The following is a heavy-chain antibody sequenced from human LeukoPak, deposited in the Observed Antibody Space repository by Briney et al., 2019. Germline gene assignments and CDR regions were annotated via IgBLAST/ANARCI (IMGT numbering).Heavy chain of an antibody. CDR1: GYTFTSYG. CDR2: ISAYNGNT. Sequence: ASVKVSCKASGYTFTSYGINWVRQAPGQGLEGMGWISAYNGNTNYAQTLQGRVTMTTDTSTSTAYMELRSLRSDDTAVYYCARCHYYGSGNYVRVYSPDYWGQGTLVTVSS. V-gene: IGHV1-18*01. J-gene: IGHJ4*02. CDR3: ARCHYYGSGNYVRVYSPDY. D-gene: IGHD3-10*01.